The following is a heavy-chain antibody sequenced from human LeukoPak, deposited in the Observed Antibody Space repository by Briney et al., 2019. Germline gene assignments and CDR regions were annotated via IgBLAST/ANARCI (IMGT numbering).Heavy chain of an antibody. J-gene: IGHJ4*02. CDR3: AKVRGTYSSGYFFDY. V-gene: IGHV3-9*01. D-gene: IGHD6-19*01. Sequence: PGRSLRPSCEAPGFSFDDYAMHWVRQAPGKGLEWLSIISWNSGYIGYADSVKGRFTISRDNAKNSLYLQMNSLRAEDTAFYYCAKVRGTYSSGYFFDYWGQGALVTVSS. CDR2: ISWNSGYI. CDR1: GFSFDDYA.